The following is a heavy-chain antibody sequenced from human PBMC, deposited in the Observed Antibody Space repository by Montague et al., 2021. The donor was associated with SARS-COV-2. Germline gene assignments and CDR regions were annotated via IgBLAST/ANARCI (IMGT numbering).Heavy chain of an antibody. D-gene: IGHD5-12*01. CDR1: GGSFGDDH. CDR3: ARNRGYDPLFGF. CDR2: IYYSGST. V-gene: IGHV4-34*01. Sequence: SETLSLTCAVYGGSFGDDHWSWIRQSPGKGLEWIGQIYYSGSTNYNPSLKSRVTISVDTSKKQFSLQLISVTAADTAVYYCARNRGYDPLFGFWGQGTLVTVSS. J-gene: IGHJ4*02.